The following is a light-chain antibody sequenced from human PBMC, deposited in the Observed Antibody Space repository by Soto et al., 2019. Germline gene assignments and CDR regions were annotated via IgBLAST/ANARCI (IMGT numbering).Light chain of an antibody. CDR3: SSYTFSTTPD. CDR1: SSDVGGYDY. CDR2: EVS. J-gene: IGLJ1*01. Sequence: QSALTQPASVSGSPGQSITISCTGSSSDVGGYDYVSWYQQHPGKAPKLMIYEVSNRPSGISHRFSGSKSGITASLTISGLQAEDEADYYCSSYTFSTTPDFGTGTKVTVL. V-gene: IGLV2-14*01.